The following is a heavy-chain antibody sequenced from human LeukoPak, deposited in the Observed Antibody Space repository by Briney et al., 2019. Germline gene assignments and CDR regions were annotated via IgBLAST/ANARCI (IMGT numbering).Heavy chain of an antibody. CDR3: ARENKNGRNLDY. CDR1: GGTFSSYA. Sequence: ASVKVSCKASGGTFSSYAISWVRQAPGQGLEWMGGIIPIFGTANYAQKFQGRVTITTDESTSTAYMELSSLRAEDTAVYYCARENKNGRNLDYWGQGTLVTVSS. D-gene: IGHD2-15*01. V-gene: IGHV1-69*05. CDR2: IIPIFGTA. J-gene: IGHJ4*02.